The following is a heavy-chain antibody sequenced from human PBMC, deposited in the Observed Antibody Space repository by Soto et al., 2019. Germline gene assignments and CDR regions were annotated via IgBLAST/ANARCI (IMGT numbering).Heavy chain of an antibody. Sequence: SETLPLTCTVSGASISSYYWCWIRQPPGKGLEWIGYISYSENTNYNPSLKSRLTISIDTPRSQFSLKLSSVTAADTAVYFCAKIRENSGWYFLKDYSGQRTLVTVSS. D-gene: IGHD6-19*01. CDR1: GASISSYY. J-gene: IGHJ4*02. CDR3: AKIRENSGWYFLKDY. CDR2: ISYSENT. V-gene: IGHV4-59*08.